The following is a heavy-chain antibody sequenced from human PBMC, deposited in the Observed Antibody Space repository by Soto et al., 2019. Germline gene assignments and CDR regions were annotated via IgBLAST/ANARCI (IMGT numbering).Heavy chain of an antibody. D-gene: IGHD2-15*01. J-gene: IGHJ3*02. V-gene: IGHV1-18*01. CDR2: ISAYNGNT. CDR3: ARDENCSGGSCYSSAFDI. Sequence: ASGKVSCKASGYTFTGYGISWGRQAPGQGLEWMGWISAYNGNTNYAQKLQGRVTMTTDTSTSTAYMELRSLRSDDTAVYYCARDENCSGGSCYSSAFDIWGQGTMVTVSS. CDR1: GYTFTGYG.